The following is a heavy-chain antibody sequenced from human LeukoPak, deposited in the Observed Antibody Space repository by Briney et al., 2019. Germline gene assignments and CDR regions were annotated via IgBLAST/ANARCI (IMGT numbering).Heavy chain of an antibody. J-gene: IGHJ4*02. D-gene: IGHD6-19*01. Sequence: SETLSLTCAVSGGSISSSSYYWGWIRQPPGRGLEWIGSIYYSGSTYYNPSLKSRVTISVDTSKNQFSLKRSSVTAADTAVYYCASDGAVAGPYYFDYWGQGTLVTVSS. CDR2: IYYSGST. CDR1: GGSISSSSYY. V-gene: IGHV4-39*01. CDR3: ASDGAVAGPYYFDY.